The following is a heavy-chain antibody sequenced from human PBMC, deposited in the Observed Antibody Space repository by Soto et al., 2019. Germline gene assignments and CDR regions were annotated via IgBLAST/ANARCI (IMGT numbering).Heavy chain of an antibody. D-gene: IGHD5-18*01. V-gene: IGHV5-10-1*03. CDR1: GYSFTSYW. CDR3: ARHAPIQLWGPGYGMDV. J-gene: IGHJ6*02. Sequence: EVQLVQSGAEVKKPGESLRISCKGSGYSFTSYWISWVRQMPGKGLEWMGRIDPSDSYTNYSPSFQGHVTISADKSISTAYLQWSSLKASDTAMYYCARHAPIQLWGPGYGMDVWGQGTTVTVSS. CDR2: IDPSDSYT.